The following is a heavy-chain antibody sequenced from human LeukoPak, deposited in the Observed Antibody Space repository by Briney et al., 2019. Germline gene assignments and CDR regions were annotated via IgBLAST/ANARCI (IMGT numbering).Heavy chain of an antibody. CDR3: ARDKGGHMGRGVFQRNDV. D-gene: IGHD3-10*01. CDR2: IFHSGST. Sequence: SETLSLTCTVSGYSISNDYYWGWIRQPPGKGLEWIGTIFHSGSTYYNPSLQSRVTMSVDTSKKQFSLKLSSVTAADTAVYYWARDKGGHMGRGVFQRNDVWGQGTTVTVSS. V-gene: IGHV4-38-2*02. J-gene: IGHJ6*02. CDR1: GYSISNDYY.